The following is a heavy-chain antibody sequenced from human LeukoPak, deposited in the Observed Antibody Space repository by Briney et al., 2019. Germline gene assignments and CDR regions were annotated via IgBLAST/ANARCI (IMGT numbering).Heavy chain of an antibody. Sequence: PSETLSLTCTVSGVSISSGGYYWSWIRQPPGKGLEWIGRIYTTGSSNYNPSLKSRVTISVDKSMNQFSLKLSSVTAADTAVYYCARTSGIHEGNYYDSWGQGTLVTVSS. CDR2: IYTTGSS. CDR3: ARTSGIHEGNYYDS. D-gene: IGHD1-26*01. V-gene: IGHV4-61*02. CDR1: GVSISSGGYY. J-gene: IGHJ4*02.